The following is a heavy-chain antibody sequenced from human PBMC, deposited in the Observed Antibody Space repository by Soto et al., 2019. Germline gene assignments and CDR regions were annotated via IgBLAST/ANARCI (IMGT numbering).Heavy chain of an antibody. CDR3: VREGRGSFDF. CDR2: IGGRGNSA. J-gene: IGHJ3*01. Sequence: PGGSLRLSCAASGFTFDNYVMTWVRQAPGKGLEWVSVIGGRGNSAYYADSVQGRFTISRDNSKNTLSLQMSSLTADDTAIYYCVREGRGSFDFWGRGTMVTVSS. V-gene: IGHV3-23*01. CDR1: GFTFDNYV. D-gene: IGHD5-12*01.